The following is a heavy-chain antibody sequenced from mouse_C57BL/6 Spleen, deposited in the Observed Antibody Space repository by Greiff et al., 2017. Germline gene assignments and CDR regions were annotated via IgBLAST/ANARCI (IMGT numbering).Heavy chain of an antibody. J-gene: IGHJ3*01. CDR2: ILPGCGST. CDR3: ARTEYYGSSYGAWFAY. V-gene: IGHV1-9*01. CDR1: GYTFTGYW. Sequence: VQLQQSGAELMKPGASVKLSCKATGYTFTGYWIAWVKPRPGHGLEWIGEILPGCGSTNYNEKFKGKAPFPADTSSNTAYMQLSSLTTEDAAIYYWARTEYYGSSYGAWFAYWGQGTLVTVSA. D-gene: IGHD1-1*01.